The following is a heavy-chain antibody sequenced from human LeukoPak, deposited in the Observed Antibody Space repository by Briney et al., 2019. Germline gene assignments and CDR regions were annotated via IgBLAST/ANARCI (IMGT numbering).Heavy chain of an antibody. J-gene: IGHJ4*02. V-gene: IGHV3-7*04. CDR3: ARGANWAFEY. D-gene: IGHD7-27*01. CDR2: IKPDGSEK. CDR1: GFIFSNSW. Sequence: TGGSLRLSCATSGFIFSNSWMNWVRQAPGKGLEWVAKIKPDGSEKYYVDSVKGRFTVSRDNAKNSLYLQMNSLRADDTAVYFCARGANWAFEYWGQGTLVTVSS.